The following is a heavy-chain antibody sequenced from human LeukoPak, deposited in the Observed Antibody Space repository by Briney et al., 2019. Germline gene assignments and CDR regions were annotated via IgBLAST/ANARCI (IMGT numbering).Heavy chain of an antibody. D-gene: IGHD1-26*01. J-gene: IGHJ4*02. CDR1: GFTFDDYA. CDR2: ISWNSGSI. V-gene: IGHV3-9*01. CDR3: AKDGERVGATPDY. Sequence: RAGRSLRLSCAASGFTFDDYAMHWVRQAPGKGLEWVSGISWNSGSIGYADSVKGLFTISRDNAKNSLYLQMNSLRAEDTALYYCAKDGERVGATPDYWGQGTLVTVSS.